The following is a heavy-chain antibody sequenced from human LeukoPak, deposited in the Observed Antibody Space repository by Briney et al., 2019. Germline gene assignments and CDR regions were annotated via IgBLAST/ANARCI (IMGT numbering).Heavy chain of an antibody. CDR1: GFTFSSYS. D-gene: IGHD3-16*01. Sequence: GGSLRLSCAASGFTFSSYSMNWVRQAPGKGLEWVSYISSSSSTIYYADSVKGRFTISRDNAKNSLYLQMNSLRAEDTAVYYCARGSRGMITFGGPPPLPYYYYMDVWGKGTTVTVSS. CDR3: ARGSRGMITFGGPPPLPYYYYMDV. CDR2: ISSSSSTI. J-gene: IGHJ6*03. V-gene: IGHV3-48*01.